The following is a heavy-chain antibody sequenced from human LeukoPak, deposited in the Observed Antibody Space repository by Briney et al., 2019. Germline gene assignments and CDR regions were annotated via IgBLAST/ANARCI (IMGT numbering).Heavy chain of an antibody. CDR2: ISYDGSNK. CDR3: ARPPPDSGSAFDI. Sequence: GGSLRLSCAASGFTFSSYAMHWVRQAPGKGLEWVAVISYDGSNKYYADSVKGRFTISRDNSKNTLYLQMNSLRAEDTAVYYCARPPPDSGSAFDIWGQGTMVTVSS. CDR1: GFTFSSYA. D-gene: IGHD1-26*01. V-gene: IGHV3-30-3*01. J-gene: IGHJ3*02.